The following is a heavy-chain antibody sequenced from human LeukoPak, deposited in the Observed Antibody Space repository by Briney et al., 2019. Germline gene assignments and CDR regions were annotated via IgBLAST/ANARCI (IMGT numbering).Heavy chain of an antibody. J-gene: IGHJ5*02. CDR2: LKQDGSEK. CDR1: GFTFSSYA. Sequence: PGRSLRLSCAASGFTFSSYAMHWVRQAPGKGLEWVANLKQDGSEKYYVDSVKGRFTISRDNAKNSLSLQMNSLRAEDTAVYYFARPLMYYYGSETYFWFDPWGQGTLVTVSS. D-gene: IGHD3-10*01. CDR3: ARPLMYYYGSETYFWFDP. V-gene: IGHV3-7*01.